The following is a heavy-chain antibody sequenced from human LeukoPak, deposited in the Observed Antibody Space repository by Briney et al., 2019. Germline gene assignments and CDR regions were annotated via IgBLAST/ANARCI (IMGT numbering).Heavy chain of an antibody. J-gene: IGHJ4*02. CDR1: GFTFSSYS. D-gene: IGHD3-3*01. Sequence: GGSLRLSCAASGFTFSSYSMNWVRQAPGKGLEWVSSISSSSSYIYYADSVKGRFTISRDNAKNSLYLQMNSLRAEDTAVYYCARDSRTIFGVVIASTPFDYWGQGTLVTVPS. CDR3: ARDSRTIFGVVIASTPFDY. CDR2: ISSSSSYI. V-gene: IGHV3-21*01.